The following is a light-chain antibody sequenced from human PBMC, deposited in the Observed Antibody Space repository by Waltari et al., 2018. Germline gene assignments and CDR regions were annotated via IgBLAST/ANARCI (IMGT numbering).Light chain of an antibody. CDR1: QSVLYSPNNKDS. CDR2: WAS. J-gene: IGKJ4*01. Sequence: DIVITQSPDSLAMSLGERATINCKSSQSVLYSPNNKDSLAWYQQKPGLPPKLLIYWASTRESGVPDRFSGSGSGTDFTLTISSLQAEDVAVYYCQQSYSTPLTFGGGTRVEIK. CDR3: QQSYSTPLT. V-gene: IGKV4-1*01.